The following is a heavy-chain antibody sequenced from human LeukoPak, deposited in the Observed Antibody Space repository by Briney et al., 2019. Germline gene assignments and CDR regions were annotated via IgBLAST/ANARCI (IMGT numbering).Heavy chain of an antibody. CDR1: GFTFSDHY. Sequence: PGGSLRLSCGASGFTFSDHYMDWVRQAPGKGLEWVSYISSSGSTIYYADSVKGRFTISRDNAKNSLYLQMNSLRAEDTAVYYCARDIHSSSWAKYYFDYWGQGTLVTVSS. J-gene: IGHJ4*02. CDR2: ISSSGSTI. D-gene: IGHD6-13*01. CDR3: ARDIHSSSWAKYYFDY. V-gene: IGHV3-11*04.